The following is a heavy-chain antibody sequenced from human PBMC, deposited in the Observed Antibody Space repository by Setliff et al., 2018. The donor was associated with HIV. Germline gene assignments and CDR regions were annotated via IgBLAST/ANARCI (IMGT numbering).Heavy chain of an antibody. CDR2: ISSSSSYI. Sequence: AGGSLRLSCAASGFTFNNAWMNWVRQAPGKGLEWVSSISSSSSYIYYADSVKGRFTISRDNAKNSLYLQMNSLRAEDTAVYYCAKDSPGDFWSGYSTPSLDSWGQGTLVTVSS. J-gene: IGHJ4*02. V-gene: IGHV3-21*01. CDR1: GFTFNNAW. CDR3: AKDSPGDFWSGYSTPSLDS. D-gene: IGHD3-3*01.